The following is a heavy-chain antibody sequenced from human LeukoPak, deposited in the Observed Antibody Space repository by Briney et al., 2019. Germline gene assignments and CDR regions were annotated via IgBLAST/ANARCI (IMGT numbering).Heavy chain of an antibody. CDR2: ISHDGNNK. CDR3: AREISGGGYFDY. D-gene: IGHD2-15*01. J-gene: IGHJ4*02. V-gene: IGHV3-30*03. Sequence: PGGSLRLSCAASGFTFSVYGMHWVRQAPGKGLEWVAVISHDGNNKYYEDSVKGRFSISRDNAKNSQYLQMNSLRAEDTAVYYCAREISGGGYFDYWGQGTLVTVSS. CDR1: GFTFSVYG.